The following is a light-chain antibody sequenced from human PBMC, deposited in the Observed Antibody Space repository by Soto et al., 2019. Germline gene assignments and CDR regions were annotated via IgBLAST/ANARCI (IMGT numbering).Light chain of an antibody. CDR3: QQSYSTPRT. CDR2: KAS. J-gene: IGKJ1*01. V-gene: IGKV1-5*03. Sequence: DIQMTHSPSTLSASVGDRVTITCWASQSISSWLAWYQQKPGKAPKLLIYKASSLESGVPSRFSGSGSGTEFTHTISSLQPEDFATYYCQQSYSTPRTFGQGTKVDIK. CDR1: QSISSW.